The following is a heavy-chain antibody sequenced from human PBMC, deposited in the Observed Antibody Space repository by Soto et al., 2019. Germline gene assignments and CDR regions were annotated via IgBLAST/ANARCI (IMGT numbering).Heavy chain of an antibody. D-gene: IGHD1-1*01. Sequence: PSETLSLTCTVSGGSISSGDYYWSWVRQPPGKGLEWIGYIYYSGSTYYNPSLKSRVTISGATSNNQFSLTLSSVTAADTAVYWCARAGVVQLQTPLNWFDPWGQGTLVTVS. V-gene: IGHV4-30-4*01. J-gene: IGHJ5*02. CDR1: GGSISSGDYY. CDR3: ARAGVVQLQTPLNWFDP. CDR2: IYYSGST.